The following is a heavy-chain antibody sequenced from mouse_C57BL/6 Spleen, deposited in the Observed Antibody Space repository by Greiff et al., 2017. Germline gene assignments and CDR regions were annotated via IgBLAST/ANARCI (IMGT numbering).Heavy chain of an antibody. Sequence: EVQLVESGGGLVQPKGSLKLSCAASGFSFNTYAMNWVRQAPGTGLEWVARIRSKSNNYATYYADSVKDRFTISRDDSESMLYLQMNNLKTEDTAMYYCVRPNYYGSSIFAYWGQGTLVTVSA. CDR3: VRPNYYGSSIFAY. V-gene: IGHV10-1*01. J-gene: IGHJ3*01. CDR1: GFSFNTYA. D-gene: IGHD1-1*01. CDR2: IRSKSNNYAT.